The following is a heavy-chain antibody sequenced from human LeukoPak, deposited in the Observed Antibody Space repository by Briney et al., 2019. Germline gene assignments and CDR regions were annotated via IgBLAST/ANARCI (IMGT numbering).Heavy chain of an antibody. CDR3: ARQHSSGWTPYYFDY. Sequence: PSETLSLTCTVSGGSISSYYWSWIRQPPGKGLEWIGYIYYSGSTNYNPSLKGRVTISVDTSKNQFSLKLSSVTAADTAVCYCARQHSSGWTPYYFDYWGQGTLVTVSS. V-gene: IGHV4-59*01. CDR1: GGSISSYY. CDR2: IYYSGST. D-gene: IGHD6-19*01. J-gene: IGHJ4*02.